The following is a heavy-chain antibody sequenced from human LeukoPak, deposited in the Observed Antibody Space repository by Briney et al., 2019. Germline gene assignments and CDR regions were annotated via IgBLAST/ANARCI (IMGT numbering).Heavy chain of an antibody. CDR3: ARLFGSWLNWFDP. CDR2: INAGNGNT. CDR1: GYTFTSYA. V-gene: IGHV1-3*01. J-gene: IGHJ5*02. Sequence: ASVKVPCKASGYTFTSYAMHWVRQAPGQRLEWMGWINAGNGNTEYSQKFQGRVTITRDTSASTAYMELSSLRSEDTAVYYCARLFGSWLNWFDPWGQGTLVTVSS. D-gene: IGHD6-13*01.